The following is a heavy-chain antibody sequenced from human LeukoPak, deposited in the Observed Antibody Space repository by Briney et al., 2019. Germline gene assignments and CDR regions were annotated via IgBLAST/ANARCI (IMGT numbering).Heavy chain of an antibody. D-gene: IGHD4-17*01. CDR2: IRYDGSNK. CDR1: GFTFSSYG. CDR3: AKLHYGDARAFDY. J-gene: IGHJ4*02. Sequence: GRSLRLSCAASGFTFSSYGMHWVRQAPGKGLKWVAFIRYDGSNKYYADSVKGRFTISRDNSKNTLYLQMNSLRAEDTAVYYCAKLHYGDARAFDYWGQGTLVTVSS. V-gene: IGHV3-30*02.